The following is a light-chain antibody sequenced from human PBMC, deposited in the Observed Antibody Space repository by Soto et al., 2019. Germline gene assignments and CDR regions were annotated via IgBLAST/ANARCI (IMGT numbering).Light chain of an antibody. V-gene: IGKV3-15*01. Sequence: EIVMAQSPDPPSVAPGESGPLSCRASQYIYSNVAWYQHRPGQAPRLLIYRASTRATGIPARFSGSGSGTEFTLTISSLQSEDFTVYSCLQYHNLWAFGQGTKVDIK. CDR2: RAS. CDR1: QYIYSN. CDR3: LQYHNLWA. J-gene: IGKJ1*01.